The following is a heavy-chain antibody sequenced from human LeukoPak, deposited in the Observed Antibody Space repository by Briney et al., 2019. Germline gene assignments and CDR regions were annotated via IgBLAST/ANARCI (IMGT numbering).Heavy chain of an antibody. CDR3: AREDYYGMDV. CDR1: EFIFTSFW. V-gene: IGHV3-7*04. J-gene: IGHJ6*02. Sequence: PGGSLRLSCAASEFIFTSFWMSWVRQAPGKGLEWVANIKQDGSEKYYVDSVKGRFTISRDNAKSSLDLQMDSLRAEDTAVYYYAREDYYGMDVWGQGTTVTVS. CDR2: IKQDGSEK.